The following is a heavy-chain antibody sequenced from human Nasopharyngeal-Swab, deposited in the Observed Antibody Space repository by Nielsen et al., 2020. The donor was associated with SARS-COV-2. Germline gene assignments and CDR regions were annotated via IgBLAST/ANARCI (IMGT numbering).Heavy chain of an antibody. CDR3: ASTPYSSGWYGPRSANYGMDV. D-gene: IGHD6-19*01. J-gene: IGHJ6*02. Sequence: SVKVSCKASGGTFSSYAISWVRQAPGQGLEWMGGIIPIFGTANYAQKFQGRVTITADESTSTAYVELSSLRSEDTAVYYCASTPYSSGWYGPRSANYGMDVWGQGTTVTVSS. V-gene: IGHV1-69*13. CDR1: GGTFSSYA. CDR2: IIPIFGTA.